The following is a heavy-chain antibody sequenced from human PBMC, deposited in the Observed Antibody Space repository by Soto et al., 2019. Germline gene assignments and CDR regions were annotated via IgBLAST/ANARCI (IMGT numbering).Heavy chain of an antibody. V-gene: IGHV2-5*01. J-gene: IGHJ6*02. CDR2: IYWNDDK. CDR1: GFSLSTSGVG. CDR3: AHRRARDPRSIEEYYYYGMDV. Sequence: SGPTLVNPTQTLTLTCTFSGFSLSTSGVGVGWIRQPPGKALEWLALIYWNDDKRYSPSLKSRLTITKDTSKNQVVLTMTNMDPVDTATYYCAHRRARDPRSIEEYYYYGMDVWGQGTTVTVSS. D-gene: IGHD2-15*01.